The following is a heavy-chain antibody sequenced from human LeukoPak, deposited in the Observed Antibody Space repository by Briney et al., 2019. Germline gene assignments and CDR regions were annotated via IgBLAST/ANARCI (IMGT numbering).Heavy chain of an antibody. CDR2: IYSGGST. J-gene: IGHJ4*02. CDR3: AKAVWGSYRLFDY. D-gene: IGHD3-16*02. V-gene: IGHV3-53*01. CDR1: GFTVSSNY. Sequence: GALRLSCAASGFTVSSNYMSWVRQAPGEGLEWVSVIYSGGSTYYADSVKGRFTISRDNSKNTLYLQMNSLRAEDTAVYYCAKAVWGSYRLFDYWGQGTLVTVSS.